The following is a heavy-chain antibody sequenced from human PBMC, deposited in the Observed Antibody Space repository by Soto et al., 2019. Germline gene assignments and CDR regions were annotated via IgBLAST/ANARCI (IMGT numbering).Heavy chain of an antibody. CDR1: GFTFSSYA. CDR3: AKSRDGYNPGFDY. D-gene: IGHD5-12*01. J-gene: IGHJ4*02. CDR2: ISGSGTTT. Sequence: EVQLLESGGGLVQPGGSLRLSCAASGFTFSSYAMSWVRQAPGKGLEWVSAISGSGTTTYYADSVKGRFTISGDNSNNTLYLQMHSLRAEDTAVYYWAKSRDGYNPGFDYWGQGTLVTVSS. V-gene: IGHV3-23*01.